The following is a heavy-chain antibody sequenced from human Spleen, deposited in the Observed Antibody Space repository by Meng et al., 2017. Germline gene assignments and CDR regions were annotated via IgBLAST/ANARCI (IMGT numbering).Heavy chain of an antibody. J-gene: IGHJ4*02. CDR2: IIPIFGTA. CDR3: SRACVGATAPYFDY. V-gene: IGHV1-69*05. D-gene: IGHD1-26*01. CDR1: GGTFSSYA. Sequence: SVQVSCKASGGTFSSYASSWVRQAPGQGLEWMGGIIPIFGTANYAQKFQGRVTITTDEYTSTAYMQQSSMRSEDTAVYYCSRACVGATAPYFDYWGQGTLVTVSS.